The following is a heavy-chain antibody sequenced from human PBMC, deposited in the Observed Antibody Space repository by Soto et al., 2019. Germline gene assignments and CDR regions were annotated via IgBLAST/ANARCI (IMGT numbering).Heavy chain of an antibody. Sequence: PSETLSLTCAVSGGSISSGGYSWSWIRQPPGKGLEWIGYIYHSGGTYYNPSLKSRVTISVDRSKNQFSLKLSSVTAADTAVYYWARSSTMIVVVYDTWGQGTLVNVSS. J-gene: IGHJ5*02. CDR1: GGSISSGGYS. CDR3: ARSSTMIVVVYDT. V-gene: IGHV4-30-2*01. CDR2: IYHSGGT. D-gene: IGHD3-22*01.